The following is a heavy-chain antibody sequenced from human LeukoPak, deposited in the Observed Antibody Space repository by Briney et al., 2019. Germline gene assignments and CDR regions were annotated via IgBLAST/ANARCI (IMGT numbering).Heavy chain of an antibody. Sequence: ASVKVSCKASGYSLTGYYMHWVRQAPGQGLEWMGWINGKTGDTRNTEKFQGRVTMTRDTSISTAYMELGSLRSDDSAVYYCARDGAVTGSYNWFDPWGQGTLVTVSS. CDR1: GYSLTGYY. V-gene: IGHV1-2*02. CDR3: ARDGAVTGSYNWFDP. D-gene: IGHD6-19*01. CDR2: INGKTGDT. J-gene: IGHJ5*02.